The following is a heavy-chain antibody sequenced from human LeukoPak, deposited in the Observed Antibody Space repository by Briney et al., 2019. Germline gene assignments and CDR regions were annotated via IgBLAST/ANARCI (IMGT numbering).Heavy chain of an antibody. CDR3: TTDSGGWFDP. CDR2: MKSKTDGGKT. V-gene: IGHV3-15*01. D-gene: IGHD2-8*02. J-gene: IGHJ5*02. CDR1: GFTFNNAW. Sequence: PGGSLRLSCAASGFTFNNAWMSWVRQAPGKGLEWVGRMKSKTDGGKTDYGAPVKGRFTISRDDSTKTLLMQMNSLKTEDTSVSYCTTDSGGWFDPWGQGTLVTVSS.